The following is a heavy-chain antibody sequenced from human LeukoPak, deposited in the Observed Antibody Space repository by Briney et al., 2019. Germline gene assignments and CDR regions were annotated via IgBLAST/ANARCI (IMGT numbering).Heavy chain of an antibody. CDR2: IYHSGST. Sequence: KTSETLSLTRALSVYSIFSGNYWGWIRQPPGKGLDWIGSIYHSGSTYYNPSLKSRVTISVDTSKNQFSLKLSSVTAADTAVYYCARSLMYSSGWTVECDYWGQGTLITVSS. D-gene: IGHD6-19*01. V-gene: IGHV4-38-2*01. CDR1: VYSIFSGNY. CDR3: ARSLMYSSGWTVECDY. J-gene: IGHJ4*02.